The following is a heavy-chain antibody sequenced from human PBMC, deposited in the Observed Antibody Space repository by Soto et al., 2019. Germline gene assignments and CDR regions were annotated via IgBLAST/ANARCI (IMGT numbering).Heavy chain of an antibody. CDR3: AKDLETATVTTWYYYYGMDV. Sequence: GSLRLSCAASGFTFSSYAMSWFRQAPGKGLEWVSAISGSGGSTYYADSVKGRFTISRDNSKNTLYLQMNSLRAEDTAVYYCAKDLETATVTTWYYYYGMDVWGQGTTVTVSS. CDR2: ISGSGGST. CDR1: GFTFSSYA. J-gene: IGHJ6*02. D-gene: IGHD4-17*01. V-gene: IGHV3-23*01.